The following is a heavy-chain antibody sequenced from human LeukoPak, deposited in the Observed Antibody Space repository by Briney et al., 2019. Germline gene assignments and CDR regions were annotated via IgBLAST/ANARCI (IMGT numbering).Heavy chain of an antibody. D-gene: IGHD3-10*01. CDR2: MESKTDGGTT. V-gene: IGHV3-15*04. CDR3: TTYGSGRKFDY. CDR1: VCSFSDAW. Sequence: GGSLRLSCVVSVCSFSDAWMSWVRQTPGKGLEWVGRMESKTDGGTTDYAALVKGRFTISRDASTNTLYLQINSLKPEDTAVYYSTTYGSGRKFDYWGQGILVPVS. J-gene: IGHJ4*02.